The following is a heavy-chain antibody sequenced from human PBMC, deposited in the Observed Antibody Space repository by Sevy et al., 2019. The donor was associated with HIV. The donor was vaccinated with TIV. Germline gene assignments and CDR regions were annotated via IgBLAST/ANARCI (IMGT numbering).Heavy chain of an antibody. J-gene: IGHJ5*02. CDR1: GFTFFAYT. V-gene: IGHV3-7*01. CDR3: ARVRYYDQFNWFDP. CDR2: IKQDGSEK. D-gene: IGHD3-22*01. Sequence: GGSLRLSCAASGFTFFAYTMHWVRQAPGKGLEWVDNIKQDGSEKYYVDSVKGRFTISRDNAKNSLYLQMNSLRAEDTAVYYCARVRYYDQFNWFDPWGQGTLVTVSS.